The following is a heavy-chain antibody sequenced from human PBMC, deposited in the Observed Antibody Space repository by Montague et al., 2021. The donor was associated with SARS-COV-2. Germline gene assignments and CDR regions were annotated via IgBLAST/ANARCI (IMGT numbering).Heavy chain of an antibody. V-gene: IGHV4-61*02. J-gene: IGHJ6*02. CDR3: ARGRWGGTDCSSTSCKPYYYYGMDV. CDR2: IYTSGST. Sequence: TLSLTCTVSGGSISSGSYYWSWIRQPAGKGLEWIGRIYTSGSTNYNPSLKSRVTISVDTSKNQFSLKLSSVTAADTAVHYCARGRWGGTDCSSTSCKPYYYYGMDVWGQGTTVTVSS. CDR1: GGSISSGSYY. D-gene: IGHD2-2*01.